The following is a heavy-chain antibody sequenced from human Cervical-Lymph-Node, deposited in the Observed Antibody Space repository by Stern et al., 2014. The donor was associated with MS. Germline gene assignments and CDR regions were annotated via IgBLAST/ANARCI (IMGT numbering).Heavy chain of an antibody. Sequence: VQLQKWGAGLLRPSETLSLTCAVHGASFSANYWSWIRQTPGKGLAWIGEITSSGGTLDNPSLMSRATLAVDPSRNQFSLKLSPLTAADTAMYYCARERKVERSARLLVSFDVWGQGTLVTVSS. CDR1: GASFSANY. V-gene: IGHV4-34*04. CDR2: ITSSGGT. D-gene: IGHD1-1*01. J-gene: IGHJ3*01. CDR3: ARERKVERSARLLVSFDV.